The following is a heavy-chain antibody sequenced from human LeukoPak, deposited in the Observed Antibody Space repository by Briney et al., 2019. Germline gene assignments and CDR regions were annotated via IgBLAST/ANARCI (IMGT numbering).Heavy chain of an antibody. D-gene: IGHD4-17*01. V-gene: IGHV4-39*02. CDR2: IYYSGST. CDR3: AREGEMTTVTNDAFDI. CDR1: GGPISSSSYY. Sequence: PSETLSLTCTVSGGPISSSSYYWGWIRQPPGKGLEWIGSIYYSGSTYYNPSLKSRVTISVDTSKNQFSLKLSSVTAADTAVYYCAREGEMTTVTNDAFDIWGQGTMVTVSS. J-gene: IGHJ3*02.